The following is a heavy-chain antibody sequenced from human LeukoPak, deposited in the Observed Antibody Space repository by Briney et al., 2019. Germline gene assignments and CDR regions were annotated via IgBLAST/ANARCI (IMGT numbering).Heavy chain of an antibody. D-gene: IGHD3-22*01. CDR3: ARVGIVVAVDY. CDR2: INHSGST. Sequence: SETLSLTCAVYGGSFSGYYWSWIRQPPGKGLEWIGEINHSGSTNYNPSLKSRVTISVDTSKNQFSLKLSSVTAADTAVYHCARVGIVVAVDYWGQGTLVTVSS. J-gene: IGHJ4*02. V-gene: IGHV4-34*01. CDR1: GGSFSGYY.